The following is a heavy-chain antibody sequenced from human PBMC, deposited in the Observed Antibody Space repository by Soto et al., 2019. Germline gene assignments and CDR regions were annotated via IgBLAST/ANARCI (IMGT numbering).Heavy chain of an antibody. V-gene: IGHV4-34*01. Sequence: SETLSLTCGVSGESFSGHYWSWIRQSPERGLEWVGEIDHSGSTNYNPSLKSRITISVDTLKKQFSLEVKFLTAADTAVYYCARAPMVRGVPFDFDYWGQGTQVTVS. CDR3: ARAPMVRGVPFDFDY. J-gene: IGHJ4*02. CDR1: GESFSGHY. D-gene: IGHD3-10*01. CDR2: IDHSGST.